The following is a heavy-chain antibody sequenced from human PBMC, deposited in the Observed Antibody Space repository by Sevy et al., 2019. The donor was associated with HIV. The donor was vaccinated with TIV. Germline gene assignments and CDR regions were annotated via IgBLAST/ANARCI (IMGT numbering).Heavy chain of an antibody. D-gene: IGHD3-16*01. CDR1: GGSISSSSYD. Sequence: SETLSLTCTVSGGSISSSSYDWGWIRQPPGKGLEWIGSMYYSGSTSYNPSLKSRVTISVDTSKNQFSLKLSSVTVADTAVYYCVRHGGIGDRAFDYWGQGTLVTVSS. V-gene: IGHV4-39*01. CDR3: VRHGGIGDRAFDY. J-gene: IGHJ4*02. CDR2: MYYSGST.